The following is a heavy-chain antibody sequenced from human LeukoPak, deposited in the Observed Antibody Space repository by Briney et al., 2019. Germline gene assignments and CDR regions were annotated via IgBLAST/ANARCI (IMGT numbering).Heavy chain of an antibody. V-gene: IGHV3-48*03. CDR1: GFTFSSYE. CDR3: ARDYGGSSPFDY. J-gene: IGHJ4*02. Sequence: PGGSLRLSCAPSGFTFSSYEMDWVRQAPGKGLEWVSYISSSGSIIYYADSVKGRFTISGDNAKNSLYLQMNSLRAEDTAVYYCARDYGGSSPFDYWGQGTLVTVSS. CDR2: ISSSGSII. D-gene: IGHD4-23*01.